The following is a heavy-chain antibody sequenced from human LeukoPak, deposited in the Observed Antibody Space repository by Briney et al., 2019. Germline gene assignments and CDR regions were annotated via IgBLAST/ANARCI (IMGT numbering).Heavy chain of an antibody. V-gene: IGHV4-61*02. Sequence: SETLSLTCTVSGDSISSNSYYWSWIRQPAGKGLEWIGRIYTSGSTNYNPSLKSRVTISVDTSKNQFSLKLSSVTAADTAVYYCARGRSGHGGLDYWGQGTLVTVSS. D-gene: IGHD3-10*01. CDR3: ARGRSGHGGLDY. CDR2: IYTSGST. J-gene: IGHJ4*02. CDR1: GDSISSNSYY.